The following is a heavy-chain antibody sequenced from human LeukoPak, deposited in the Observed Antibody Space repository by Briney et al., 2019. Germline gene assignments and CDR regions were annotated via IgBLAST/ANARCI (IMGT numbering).Heavy chain of an antibody. CDR1: GYTFTSYY. D-gene: IGHD3-10*01. J-gene: IGHJ6*03. CDR2: IIPIFGTA. Sequence: SVKVSCKASGYTFTSYYMHWVRQAPGQGLEWMGGIIPIFGTANYAQKFQGRVTITADKSTSTAYMELSSLRSEDTAVYYCARADDYGSGSYYYYYHMDVWGKGTTVTVSS. CDR3: ARADDYGSGSYYYYYHMDV. V-gene: IGHV1-69*06.